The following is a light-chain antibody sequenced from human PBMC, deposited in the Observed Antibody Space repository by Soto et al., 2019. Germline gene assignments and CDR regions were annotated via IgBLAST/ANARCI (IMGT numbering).Light chain of an antibody. J-gene: IGKJ1*01. CDR1: QSVNSE. CDR3: QQYNNWHT. V-gene: IGKV3-15*01. Sequence: ELVMTQSPATLSVSSGERATLSCRASQSVNSELAWYQQRPGQAPRLLIYGASTRATGIPARFSGRGSGTEFTLTISSLQSEDFAVYYCQQYNNWHTFGQGTKVVIK. CDR2: GAS.